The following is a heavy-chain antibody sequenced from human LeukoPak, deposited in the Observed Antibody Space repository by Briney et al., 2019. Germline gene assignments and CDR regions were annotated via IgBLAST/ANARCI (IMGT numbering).Heavy chain of an antibody. Sequence: GGSLRLSCAASGFTFSSHVMSWVRQAPRQGLACVAALTTSSDTTYYGDSVKGRFTISRDNSKNALYLQMHSLRAEDTAVYYCARMGGSNWNREINWFDPWGQGTLVTVSS. D-gene: IGHD1-1*01. CDR2: LTTSSDTT. CDR1: GFTFSSHV. J-gene: IGHJ5*02. V-gene: IGHV3-23*01. CDR3: ARMGGSNWNREINWFDP.